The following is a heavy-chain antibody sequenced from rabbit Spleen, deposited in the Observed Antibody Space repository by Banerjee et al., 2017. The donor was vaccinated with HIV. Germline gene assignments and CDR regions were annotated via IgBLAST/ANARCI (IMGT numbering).Heavy chain of an antibody. V-gene: IGHV1S40*01. D-gene: IGHD2-1*01. CDR1: GFSFSTTYY. CDR3: ARGSAAMTMVITGYYLNL. J-gene: IGHJ4*01. Sequence: QSLEESGGDLVKPGASLTLTCTASGFSFSTTYYMCWVRQAPGKGLEWIACINAVTGKAVYANWAKGRFTISKTSSTTVTLQMTSLTAADTATYFCARGSAAMTMVITGYYLNLWGPGTLVTVS. CDR2: INAVTGKA.